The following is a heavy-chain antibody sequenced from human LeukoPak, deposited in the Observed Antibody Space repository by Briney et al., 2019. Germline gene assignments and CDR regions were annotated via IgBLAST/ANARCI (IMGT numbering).Heavy chain of an antibody. D-gene: IGHD3-22*01. CDR3: ARVRDYYDSRGYYFEYFDH. Sequence: PGGSLRLSCAASGFTFSSYEMNWVRQAPGKGLEWVSVLYSGGSTNYADSVKGRFTISRDNSKNTLYLQMNSLRAEDTAVYYCARVRDYYDSRGYYFEYFDHWGQGTLVTVSS. CDR1: GFTFSSYE. J-gene: IGHJ1*01. V-gene: IGHV3-53*01. CDR2: LYSGGST.